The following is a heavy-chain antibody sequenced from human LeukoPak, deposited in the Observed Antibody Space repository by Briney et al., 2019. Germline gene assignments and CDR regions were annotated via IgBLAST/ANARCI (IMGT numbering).Heavy chain of an antibody. CDR2: IIPIYGTP. V-gene: IGHV1-69*05. CDR1: GGTFTSSA. D-gene: IGHD3-10*01. Sequence: SVKVSCKASGGTFTSSAFSWVRQAPGQGLEWMGGIIPIYGTPNYAQKFQGRVTITTDESTSTAYMDLSSLRSEDTAVYYCARVGTYGSGSYYNVPNYYYYGMDVWGQGTTVTVSS. CDR3: ARVGTYGSGSYYNVPNYYYYGMDV. J-gene: IGHJ6*02.